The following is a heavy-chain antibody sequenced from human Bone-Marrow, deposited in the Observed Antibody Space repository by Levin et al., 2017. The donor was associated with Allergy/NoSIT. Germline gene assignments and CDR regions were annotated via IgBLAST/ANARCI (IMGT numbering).Heavy chain of an antibody. Sequence: KVSCKGSGYTFTSYWIGWVRQMPGKGREWMGSIYPGDSDTRYSPSFQGQVTISADKSISTAYLQWSSLKASDTDMDYGARHRSNSRTPVLGHWGQGTLVTVSS. CDR2: IYPGDSDT. CDR1: GYTFTSYW. CDR3: ARHRSNSRTPVLGH. J-gene: IGHJ4*02. V-gene: IGHV5-51*01. D-gene: IGHD6-13*01.